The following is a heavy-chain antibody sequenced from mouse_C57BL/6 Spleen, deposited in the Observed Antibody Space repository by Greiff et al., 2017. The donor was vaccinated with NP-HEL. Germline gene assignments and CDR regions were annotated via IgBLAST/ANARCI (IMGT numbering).Heavy chain of an antibody. V-gene: IGHV8-12*01. Sequence: VKLMESGPGILQSSQTLSLTCSFSGFSLSTSGMGVSWIRQPSGKGLEWLAHIYWDDDKRYHPSLKSRLTISKETARNQVILKITSVDTADTATYYCARRAEYYGSEGYFDYWGQGTTLTVSS. CDR3: ARRAEYYGSEGYFDY. CDR1: GFSLSTSGMG. D-gene: IGHD1-1*01. J-gene: IGHJ2*01. CDR2: IYWDDDK.